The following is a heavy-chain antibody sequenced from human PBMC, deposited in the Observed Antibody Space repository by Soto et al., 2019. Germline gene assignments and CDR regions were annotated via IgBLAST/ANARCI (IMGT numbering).Heavy chain of an antibody. CDR3: ARYSGRCDLICY. J-gene: IGHJ4*02. CDR1: GGTFSSNA. CDR2: IIPIFGTA. V-gene: IGHV1-69*13. Sequence: SGKVSSEASGGTFSSNAIGWLRQAPGQKLEWMGGIIPIFGTANYAQKFQGRVTITADESTSTAYMELSSLRSEDTAVYYCARYSGRCDLICYSGQGSLVVVSS. D-gene: IGHD6-25*01.